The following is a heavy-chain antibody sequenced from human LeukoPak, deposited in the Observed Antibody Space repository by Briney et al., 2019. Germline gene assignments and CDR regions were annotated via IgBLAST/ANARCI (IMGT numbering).Heavy chain of an antibody. CDR1: GGTFSSYA. J-gene: IGHJ5*02. V-gene: IGHV1-69*01. D-gene: IGHD2-8*01. CDR2: IIPIFGTA. CDR3: AREGGVVLMVYAPNAGWFDP. Sequence: SVKVSCKASGGTFSSYAISWVRQAPGQGLEWMGGIIPIFGTANYAQKFQGRVTITADESTSTAYMELSSLRSEDTAVYYCAREGGVVLMVYAPNAGWFDPWGQGTLVTVSS.